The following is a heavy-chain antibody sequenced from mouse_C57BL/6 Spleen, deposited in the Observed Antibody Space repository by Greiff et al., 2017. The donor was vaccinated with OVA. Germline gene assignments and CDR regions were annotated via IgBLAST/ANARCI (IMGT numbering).Heavy chain of an antibody. D-gene: IGHD1-1*01. CDR3: ARVTTVVGGDY. Sequence: VQLQQSGAELVKPGASVKLSCTASGFNIKDYYMHWVKQRTEQGLEWIGRIDPEDGETKYAPEFQGKATITADTSSNTAYLQLSSLTSEDTAVYYCARVTTVVGGDYWGQGTTLTVSS. V-gene: IGHV14-2*01. CDR1: GFNIKDYY. J-gene: IGHJ2*01. CDR2: IDPEDGET.